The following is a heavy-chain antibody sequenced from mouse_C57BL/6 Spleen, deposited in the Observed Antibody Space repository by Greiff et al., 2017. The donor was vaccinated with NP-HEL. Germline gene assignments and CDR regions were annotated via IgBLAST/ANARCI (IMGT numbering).Heavy chain of an antibody. Sequence: DVQLQESGPVLVKPGASVKMSCKASGYTFTDYYMNWVKQSHGKSLEWIGVINPYNGGTSYNQKFKGKATLTVDKSSSTAYMELNSLTSEDSAVYYCASLITTVVASFDYWGQGTTLTVSS. CDR3: ASLITTVVASFDY. V-gene: IGHV1-19*01. D-gene: IGHD1-1*01. CDR2: INPYNGGT. CDR1: GYTFTDYY. J-gene: IGHJ2*01.